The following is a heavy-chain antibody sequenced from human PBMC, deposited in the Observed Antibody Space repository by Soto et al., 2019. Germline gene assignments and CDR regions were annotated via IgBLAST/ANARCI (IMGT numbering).Heavy chain of an antibody. J-gene: IGHJ4*02. Sequence: ASVKVSCKASGYSFPNYDINWMRQAPGQGLEWMGWMNPKTGSYDSAQKPQGRVTMTRNTSMSTAYMELTRLRSEDTAVYFCATWAYFYDTGGYSWGQGTLVTVSS. V-gene: IGHV1-8*01. CDR1: GYSFPNYD. D-gene: IGHD3-22*01. CDR3: ATWAYFYDTGGYS. CDR2: MNPKTGSY.